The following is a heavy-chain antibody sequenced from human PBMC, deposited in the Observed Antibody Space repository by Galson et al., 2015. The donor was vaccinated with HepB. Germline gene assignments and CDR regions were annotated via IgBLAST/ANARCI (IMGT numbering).Heavy chain of an antibody. J-gene: IGHJ4*02. CDR1: GFTFSSCA. D-gene: IGHD4-17*01. CDR2: ISGNAAKS. Sequence: SLRLSCAASGFTFSSCAMNWVRQAPGKGLEWVSSISGNAAKSNYADSVNGRFTISRDNSKNTLYLQLNSLTVEDTAEYYCAKGTYGDYRGFDYWGQRTLVTVSS. V-gene: IGHV3-23*01. CDR3: AKGTYGDYRGFDY.